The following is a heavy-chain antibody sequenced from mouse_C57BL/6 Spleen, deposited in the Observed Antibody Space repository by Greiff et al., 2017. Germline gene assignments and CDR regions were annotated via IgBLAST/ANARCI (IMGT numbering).Heavy chain of an antibody. J-gene: IGHJ3*01. CDR3: ASYDYEFAY. V-gene: IGHV3-6*01. Sequence: EVQLVESGPGLVKPSQSLSLTCSVTGYSITSGYYWNWIRQFPGNKLEWMGYISYDGNNNYNPSLKNRISITRDTSKNQFFLKLNSVTTEDTATYYCASYDYEFAYWGQGTLVTVSA. CDR2: ISYDGNN. CDR1: GYSITSGYY. D-gene: IGHD2-4*01.